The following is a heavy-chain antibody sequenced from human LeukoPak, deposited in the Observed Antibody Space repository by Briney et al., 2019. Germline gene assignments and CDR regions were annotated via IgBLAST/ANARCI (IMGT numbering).Heavy chain of an antibody. D-gene: IGHD5-12*01. CDR3: VRLVGGDIDY. J-gene: IGHJ4*02. CDR1: GGSISTYY. CDR2: VYYTGST. V-gene: IGHV4-59*01. Sequence: PSETLSLTCTVSGGSISTYYWSWMRQPPGKGLEWIGYVYYTGSTNYNPSLKSRLTISVDTSKNQFSLKLSSVTAADTAVYYCVRLVGGDIDYWGQGTLVTVSS.